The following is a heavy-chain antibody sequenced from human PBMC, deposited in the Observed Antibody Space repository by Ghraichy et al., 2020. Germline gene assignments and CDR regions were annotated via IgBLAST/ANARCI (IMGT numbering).Heavy chain of an antibody. CDR1: GFTFSTYS. V-gene: IGHV3-21*01. D-gene: IGHD6-19*01. J-gene: IGHJ4*02. CDR2: ISSSSSYI. CDR3: ARDFYRGAVARTGY. Sequence: LSLTCAASGFTFSTYSMNWVRQAPGKGLEWVSSISSSSSYIYYADSLKGRFTISRDNAKNSLYLQMNSLRAEDTAVYYCARDFYRGAVARTGYWGQGTLVTVSS.